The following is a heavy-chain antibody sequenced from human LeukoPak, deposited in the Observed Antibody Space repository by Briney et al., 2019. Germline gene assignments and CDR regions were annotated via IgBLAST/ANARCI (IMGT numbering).Heavy chain of an antibody. V-gene: IGHV3-23*01. D-gene: IGHD3-10*01. CDR3: ARWNFGESESLFFYFYFGMDV. CDR1: GFTFYSYA. J-gene: IGHJ6*02. Sequence: GGSLRHSCAASGFTFYSYAMSWVRQAPGKGLEWVSAISGSGASTYYADSVQGRFTITRDNSKNMLFLQMNSLTAEDTAVYFCARWNFGESESLFFYFYFGMDVWGQGTTVTVSS. CDR2: ISGSGAST.